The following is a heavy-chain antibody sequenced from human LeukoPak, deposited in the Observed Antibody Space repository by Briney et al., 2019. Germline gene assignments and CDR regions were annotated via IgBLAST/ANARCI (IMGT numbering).Heavy chain of an antibody. D-gene: IGHD6-13*01. CDR2: IRYGGIDE. Sequence: GGSVRLSCVASGFTFSNYGMHWVRQAPGKGLEWVAFIRYGGIDEYYADSVKGRFTISRDNSKNTLYLQMNSLRTEDRALYYCVKAQGLLAAGDFDFWGQGTLVTVSS. CDR3: VKAQGLLAAGDFDF. V-gene: IGHV3-30*02. CDR1: GFTFSNYG. J-gene: IGHJ4*02.